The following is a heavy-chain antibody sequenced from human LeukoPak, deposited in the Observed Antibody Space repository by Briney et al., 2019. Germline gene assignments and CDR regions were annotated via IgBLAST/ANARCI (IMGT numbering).Heavy chain of an antibody. CDR3: ARDPTIFGVVTHGAFDI. CDR1: GFTFDDYA. CDR2: ISWNSGTI. D-gene: IGHD3-3*01. J-gene: IGHJ3*02. Sequence: PGGSLRLSCAASGFTFDDYAMHWVRQAPGKGLEWVSGISWNSGTIGYADSVKGRFTISRDNAKNSLNLQMNSLRAEDTAVYYCARDPTIFGVVTHGAFDIWGQGTMVTVSS. V-gene: IGHV3-9*01.